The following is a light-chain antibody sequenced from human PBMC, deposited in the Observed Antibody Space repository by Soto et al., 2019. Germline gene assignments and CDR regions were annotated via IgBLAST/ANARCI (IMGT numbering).Light chain of an antibody. CDR1: TSSIGSNA. CDR2: SNN. CDR3: AAWDESLNGWV. V-gene: IGLV1-44*01. J-gene: IGLJ3*02. Sequence: QSVLTQPPSASGTPGQRVTISCPGSTSSIGSNAVNWYQHFPGTAPKLLIYSNNQWPSGVPDRFSGSKSGTSASLAISGLQSEDEADYYCAAWDESLNGWVFGGGTKLTVL.